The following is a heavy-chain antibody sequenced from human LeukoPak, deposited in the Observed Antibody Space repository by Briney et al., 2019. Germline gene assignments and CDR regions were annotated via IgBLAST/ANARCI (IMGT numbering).Heavy chain of an antibody. J-gene: IGHJ4*02. CDR2: IKSKTDGGTT. Sequence: GGSLRLSCAASGFTFINAWMSWFRQAPGKGLEWVGRIKSKTDGGTTDYAAPVKGRFTISRGDSKNTLYLQMNSLKIEDTAVYYCSRFFENWGQGTLVTVSS. CDR1: GFTFINAW. CDR3: SRFFEN. V-gene: IGHV3-15*01. D-gene: IGHD4-17*01.